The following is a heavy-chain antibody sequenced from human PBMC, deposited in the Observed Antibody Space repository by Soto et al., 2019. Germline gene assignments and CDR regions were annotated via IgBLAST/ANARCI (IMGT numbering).Heavy chain of an antibody. CDR3: ERDIMGTNYYYYGMDV. Sequence: SVPLSVTWTVAGGTISSYDWRWIRQPPGRGLEWIGYIYYSGSTNYNPSLKSRVTISVDTSKNQFSLKLSSVTAADTAVYYCERDIMGTNYYYYGMDVWGQGTTVTV. V-gene: IGHV4-59*01. D-gene: IGHD2-8*01. J-gene: IGHJ6*02. CDR1: GGTISSYD. CDR2: IYYSGST.